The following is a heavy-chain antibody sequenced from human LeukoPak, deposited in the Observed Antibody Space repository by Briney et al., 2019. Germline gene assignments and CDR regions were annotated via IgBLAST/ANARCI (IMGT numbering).Heavy chain of an antibody. J-gene: IGHJ4*02. D-gene: IGHD6-6*01. V-gene: IGHV3-30-3*01. CDR1: GFTFSSYA. CDR3: ARDPYSSSSRILFDY. Sequence: PGRSLRLSCAASGFTFSSYAMHWVRQAPGKGLEWVAVISYDGSNKYYADSVEGRFTISRDNSKNTLYLQRNSLRAEDTAVYYCARDPYSSSSRILFDYWGQGTLVTVSS. CDR2: ISYDGSNK.